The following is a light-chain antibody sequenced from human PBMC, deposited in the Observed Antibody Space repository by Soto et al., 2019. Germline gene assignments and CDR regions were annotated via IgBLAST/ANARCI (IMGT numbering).Light chain of an antibody. J-gene: IGKJ5*01. CDR1: QTVRNNY. CDR2: DAS. V-gene: IGKV3-20*01. CDR3: QQYGSAPPIT. Sequence: EFVLTQSPGTLSLSPGERATLSCRASQTVRNNYLAWYQQKPGQAPRLLIYDASSRATGIPDRFSGSGSGTDFTLTISRLEPEDFAVYYCQQYGSAPPITFGHGTRLEI.